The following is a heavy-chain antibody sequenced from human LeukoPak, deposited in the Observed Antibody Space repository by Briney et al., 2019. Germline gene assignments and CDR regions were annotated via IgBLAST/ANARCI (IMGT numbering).Heavy chain of an antibody. CDR1: GGSISSGGYY. Sequence: SQTLSLTCTVSGGSISSGGYYWSWIRQPPGKGLEWIGYIYYSGSTNYNPSLKSRVTISVDTSKNQFSLRLSSVTAADTAVYYCARGHYDFWSGYYLPQPYYFDYWGQGTLVTVSS. CDR2: IYYSGST. V-gene: IGHV4-61*08. J-gene: IGHJ4*02. D-gene: IGHD3-3*01. CDR3: ARGHYDFWSGYYLPQPYYFDY.